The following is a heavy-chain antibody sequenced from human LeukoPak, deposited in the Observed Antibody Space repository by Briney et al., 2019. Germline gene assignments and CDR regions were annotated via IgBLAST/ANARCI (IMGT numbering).Heavy chain of an antibody. V-gene: IGHV3-49*03. CDR2: IRSEAYGGTT. CDR1: GFSFGEYA. Sequence: GGPLRLSCTTSGFSFGEYAMSWFRQAPGKGLELVGFIRSEAYGGTTEYVASVKGRFTISRGDSESLAYLQMTSLKIEDTAVYYCTKGWGDYWGRGTLVTVSS. J-gene: IGHJ4*02. D-gene: IGHD6-19*01. CDR3: TKGWGDY.